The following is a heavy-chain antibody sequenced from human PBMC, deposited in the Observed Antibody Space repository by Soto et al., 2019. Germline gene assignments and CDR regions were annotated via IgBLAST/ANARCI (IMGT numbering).Heavy chain of an antibody. J-gene: IGHJ4*02. Sequence: LRLSCAASGFTFSSYWMHWVRQAPGKGLVWVSRINSDGSSTSYADSVKGRFTISRDNAKNTLYLQMNSLRAEDTAVYYCAREGSSGEFDYWGQGTLVTVSS. D-gene: IGHD6-19*01. CDR1: GFTFSSYW. CDR2: INSDGSST. CDR3: AREGSSGEFDY. V-gene: IGHV3-74*01.